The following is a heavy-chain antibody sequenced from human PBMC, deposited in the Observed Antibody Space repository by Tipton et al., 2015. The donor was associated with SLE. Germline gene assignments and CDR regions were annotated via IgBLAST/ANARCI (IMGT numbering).Heavy chain of an antibody. J-gene: IGHJ6*02. D-gene: IGHD6-19*01. CDR2: ISSSGSTI. Sequence: SLRLSCAASGFTFSSYEMNWVRQAPGKGLEWVSYISSSGSTIYYADSVKGRFTISRDNAKNSLYLQMNSLRAEDTAVYYCARAPEIAVAGYYGMDVWGQGTTVTVSS. CDR3: ARAPEIAVAGYYGMDV. CDR1: GFTFSSYE. V-gene: IGHV3-48*03.